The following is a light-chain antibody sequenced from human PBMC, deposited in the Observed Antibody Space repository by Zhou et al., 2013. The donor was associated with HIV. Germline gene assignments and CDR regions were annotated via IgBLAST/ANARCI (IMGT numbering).Light chain of an antibody. J-gene: IGKJ5*01. CDR2: GAS. Sequence: DIQMTQSPSSLSASAGDRVTITCRASQTISNYLNWYQQKPGKAPKLLIYGASSLHGGVPSRFSGGGSGTDFTLSISSVEPEDFAIYYCQQANSFPSTFGQGTRLDIK. CDR1: QTISNY. V-gene: IGKV1-39*01. CDR3: QQANSFPST.